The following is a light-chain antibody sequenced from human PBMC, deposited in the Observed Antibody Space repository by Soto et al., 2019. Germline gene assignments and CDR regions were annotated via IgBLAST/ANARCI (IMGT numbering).Light chain of an antibody. Sequence: EIVLTQSPATLSLSPGERATLSCRASQSVSSYLAWYQQKPGQAPRLLIYDASTRATDMPGRFSGRGSGTEFTLTISSLQSEDFAVYYCQQYNNWPPITFGQGTRLEI. J-gene: IGKJ5*01. CDR3: QQYNNWPPIT. CDR2: DAS. CDR1: QSVSSY. V-gene: IGKV3-15*01.